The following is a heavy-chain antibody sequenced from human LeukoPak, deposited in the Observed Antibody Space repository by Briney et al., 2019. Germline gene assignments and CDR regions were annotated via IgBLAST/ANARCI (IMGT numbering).Heavy chain of an antibody. J-gene: IGHJ3*02. Sequence: GGSLRLSCVASGFSFSSYAMSWVRQAPGKGLLWVSRINSDGSSTYYADSVKGRFTTSRDNAKNALHLQMNSLTAEDTAVYYCVLDLFSSFAFDIWGQGTMVTVSS. D-gene: IGHD3/OR15-3a*01. CDR2: INSDGSST. V-gene: IGHV3-74*01. CDR3: VLDLFSSFAFDI. CDR1: GFSFSSYA.